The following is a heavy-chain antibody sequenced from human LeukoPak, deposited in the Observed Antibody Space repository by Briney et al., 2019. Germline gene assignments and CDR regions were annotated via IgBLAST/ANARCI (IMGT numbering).Heavy chain of an antibody. CDR1: GGTFSSYA. Sequence: GASVKVSCKASGGTFSSYAISWVRQAPGQGLEWMGRIIPILGIANYAQKFQGRVTITADKSTSTAYMELSSLRSEDTAVYYCARDPRITMVRGVTEARVDYWGQGTLVTVSS. D-gene: IGHD3-10*01. CDR3: ARDPRITMVRGVTEARVDY. V-gene: IGHV1-69*04. CDR2: IIPILGIA. J-gene: IGHJ4*02.